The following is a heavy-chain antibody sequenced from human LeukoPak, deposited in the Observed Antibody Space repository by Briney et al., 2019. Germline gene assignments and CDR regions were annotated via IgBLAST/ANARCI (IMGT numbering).Heavy chain of an antibody. J-gene: IGHJ4*02. V-gene: IGHV3-30*03. CDR1: GFTFSSYG. CDR3: APYSSSWLDY. CDR2: ISYDGSNK. D-gene: IGHD6-13*01. Sequence: AGRSLRLSCAASGFTFSSYGMHWVRQAPGKGLEWVAVISYDGSNKYYADSVKGRFTISRDNSKNTLYLQMNSLRAEDTAVYYCAPYSSSWLDYWGQGTLVTVSS.